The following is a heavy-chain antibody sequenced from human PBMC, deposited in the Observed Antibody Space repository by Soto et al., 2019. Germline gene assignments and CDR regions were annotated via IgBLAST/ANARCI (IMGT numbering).Heavy chain of an antibody. CDR3: ARISRSSSSADYYYYGMDV. V-gene: IGHV5-51*01. D-gene: IGHD6-6*01. J-gene: IGHJ6*02. CDR1: GYSFTSYW. CDR2: IYPGDSDT. Sequence: PGESLKLSCKGSGYSFTSYWIGWVRQMPGKGLEWMGIIYPGDSDTRYSPSFQGQVTISADKSISTAYLQWSSLKASDTAMYYCARISRSSSSADYYYYGMDVWGQGTTVTVSS.